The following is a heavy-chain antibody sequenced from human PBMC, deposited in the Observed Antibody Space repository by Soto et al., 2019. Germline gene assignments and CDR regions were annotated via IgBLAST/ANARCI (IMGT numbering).Heavy chain of an antibody. CDR1: GYTFTSYY. V-gene: IGHV1-46*04. CDR3: ARGHLAVVPVASWFYYMDV. CDR2: INPGNGNT. J-gene: IGHJ6*03. D-gene: IGHD2-2*01. Sequence: ASVKVSCKASGYTFTSYYMHWVRQAPGQGLEWMGWINPGNGNTRFSQNLQGRVTMTRDTSARTVYMELSSLRSEDTAVYYCARGHLAVVPVASWFYYMDVWGKGATVTVSS.